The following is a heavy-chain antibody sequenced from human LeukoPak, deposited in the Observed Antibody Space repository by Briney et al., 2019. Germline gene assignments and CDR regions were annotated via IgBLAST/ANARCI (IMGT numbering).Heavy chain of an antibody. Sequence: GGSLRLSCAVSGFTFYNYGMSWVRQAPGKGLEWVSAITASGAATYIADSVKGRFVISRDNAKNSLYLQMNSLRAEDTAIYYCARGVDYWGQGTLVTVSS. V-gene: IGHV3-23*01. CDR1: GFTFYNYG. J-gene: IGHJ4*02. CDR2: ITASGAAT. CDR3: ARGVDY.